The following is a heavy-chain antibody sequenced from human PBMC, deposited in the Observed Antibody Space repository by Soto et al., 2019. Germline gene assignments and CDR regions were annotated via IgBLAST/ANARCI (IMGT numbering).Heavy chain of an antibody. V-gene: IGHV4-59*01. D-gene: IGHD3-16*02. CDR3: ARFNYVWGSYH. CDR1: GGSISSYY. J-gene: IGHJ4*02. CDR2: IYYSGST. Sequence: SETLSLTCTVSGGSISSYYWSWIRQPPGKGLEWIGYIYYSGSTNYNPSLKSRVTISVDTSKNQFSLKLSSVTAADTAVYYRARFNYVWGSYHWGQGTLVTVSS.